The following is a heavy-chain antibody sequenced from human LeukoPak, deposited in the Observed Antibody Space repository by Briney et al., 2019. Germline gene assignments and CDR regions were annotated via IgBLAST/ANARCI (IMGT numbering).Heavy chain of an antibody. Sequence: ASETLSLTCTVSGYSISSGYYWGWIRQPPGKGLEWIGSIYHSGSTYYNPSLKSRVTISVDTSKNQFSLKLSSVTAADTAVYYCARDHDVLRFLEWSGLYMDVWGKGTTVTVSS. D-gene: IGHD3-3*01. CDR2: IYHSGST. CDR3: ARDHDVLRFLEWSGLYMDV. CDR1: GYSISSGYY. V-gene: IGHV4-38-2*02. J-gene: IGHJ6*03.